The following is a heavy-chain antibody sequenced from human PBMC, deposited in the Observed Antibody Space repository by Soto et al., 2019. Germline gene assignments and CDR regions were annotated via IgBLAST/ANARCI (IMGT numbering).Heavy chain of an antibody. J-gene: IGHJ6*02. Sequence: QVQLVQSGAEVKKPGASVKVSCKASGYTFTSYDINWVRQATGQGLEWMGWMNPNSGNTGYAQKFQGRATMTRHTCISTDYMELSSLRSDDKAVYYYPRDKPSCGRDVGGHGTTVTVS. CDR3: PRDKPSCGRDV. CDR1: GYTFTSYD. CDR2: MNPNSGNT. D-gene: IGHD6-6*01. V-gene: IGHV1-8*01.